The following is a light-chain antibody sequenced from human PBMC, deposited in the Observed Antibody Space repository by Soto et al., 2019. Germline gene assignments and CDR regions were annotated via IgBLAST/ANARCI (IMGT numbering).Light chain of an antibody. CDR3: QQLNFYPLT. CDR2: AAS. J-gene: IGKJ4*01. V-gene: IGKV1-9*01. CDR1: RGINTY. Sequence: DIQLTQSPSFLSASVGDRVTITCRASRGINTYLAWFQQKPGSAPKLLIYAASTLQSGVPSRFSGSGSGTEFTLTISSLQPEDFAIYYCQQLNFYPLTFGGGTKVEIK.